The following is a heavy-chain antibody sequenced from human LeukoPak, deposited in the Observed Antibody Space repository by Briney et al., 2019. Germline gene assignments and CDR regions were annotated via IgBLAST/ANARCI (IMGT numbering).Heavy chain of an antibody. CDR1: GFTFSNEA. Sequence: GGSLRLSCAVSGFTFSNEAMGWVRQLRGKGLVWVSHINSDGSITTYADSVKGRFTISRDNAKNTLFLQMNSLRAEDTAVYYCVRGPQTYQLVGLPFDCWGQGTLVTVSS. V-gene: IGHV3-74*01. CDR2: INSDGSIT. CDR3: VRGPQTYQLVGLPFDC. J-gene: IGHJ4*02. D-gene: IGHD2-2*01.